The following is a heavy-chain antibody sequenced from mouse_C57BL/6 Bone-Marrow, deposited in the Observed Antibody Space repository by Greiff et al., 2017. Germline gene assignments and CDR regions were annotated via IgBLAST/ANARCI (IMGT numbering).Heavy chain of an antibody. CDR3: TGTVVAHWYFDV. J-gene: IGHJ1*03. CDR1: GFNIKDDY. CDR2: IDPENGDT. V-gene: IGHV14-4*01. Sequence: EVQLQQSGAELVRPGASVKLSCTASGFNIKDDYMHWVKQRPEQGLEWIGWIDPENGDTEYASKFQGKATITADKSSNTAYLQLSSLTSEDTAVYCCTGTVVAHWYFDVWGTGTTVTVSS. D-gene: IGHD1-1*01.